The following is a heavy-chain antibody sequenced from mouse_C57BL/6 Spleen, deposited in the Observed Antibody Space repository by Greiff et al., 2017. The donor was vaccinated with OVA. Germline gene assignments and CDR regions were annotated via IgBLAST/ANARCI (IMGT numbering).Heavy chain of an antibody. V-gene: IGHV1-55*01. Sequence: QVQLQQPGAELVKPGASVKMSCKASGYTFTSYWITWVKQRPGQGLEWIGDIYPGSGSTNYNEKFKSKATLTVDTSSSTAYMQLSSLTSEDSAVYYCARKSITTVVATDYYAMVYWGHGTSVTVSS. D-gene: IGHD1-1*01. CDR1: GYTFTSYW. J-gene: IGHJ4*01. CDR3: ARKSITTVVATDYYAMVY. CDR2: IYPGSGST.